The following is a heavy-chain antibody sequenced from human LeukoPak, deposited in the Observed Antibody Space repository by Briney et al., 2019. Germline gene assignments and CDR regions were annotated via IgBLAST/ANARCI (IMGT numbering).Heavy chain of an antibody. V-gene: IGHV1-2*06. CDR3: ARDGTATDAFDI. CDR1: GYTFTGYY. J-gene: IGHJ3*02. CDR2: INPNSGGT. Sequence: ASVKVSCKASGYTFTGYYMHWVRHAPGQGLEWMGRINPNSGGTNYAQKFQGRVTMTGDTSISTAYMELSRLRSDDTAVYYCARDGTATDAFDIWGQGTMVTVSS. D-gene: IGHD6-13*01.